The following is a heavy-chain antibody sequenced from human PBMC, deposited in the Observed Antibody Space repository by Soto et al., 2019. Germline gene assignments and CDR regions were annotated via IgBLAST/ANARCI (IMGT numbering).Heavy chain of an antibody. J-gene: IGHJ3*02. D-gene: IGHD3-22*01. CDR1: GYEFPSYW. V-gene: IGHV5-51*01. CDR2: IFPADSDT. Sequence: GASLKISCKASGYEFPSYWIGWVRQMPGKGLELMGIIFPADSDTRYSPSFYGHVSISADNSIGTAYLQWSSLRASDTAIYYCARRDSSGYDPDAFDIWGQGTLVTVSS. CDR3: ARRDSSGYDPDAFDI.